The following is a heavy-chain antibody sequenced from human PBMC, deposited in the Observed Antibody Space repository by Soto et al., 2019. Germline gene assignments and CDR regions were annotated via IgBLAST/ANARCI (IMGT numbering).Heavy chain of an antibody. CDR1: GFTFSTYA. Sequence: QPGGSLRLSCAASGFTFSTYAMSWVRQAPGKGLEWVSAISGSGDSTYYADSVKGRITISRDNSKNTLYLQMNSLRAEDTAVYYCAKGTVPAAIRRDYFDYWGQGTLVTVSS. CDR2: ISGSGDST. CDR3: AKGTVPAAIRRDYFDY. D-gene: IGHD2-2*02. J-gene: IGHJ4*02. V-gene: IGHV3-23*01.